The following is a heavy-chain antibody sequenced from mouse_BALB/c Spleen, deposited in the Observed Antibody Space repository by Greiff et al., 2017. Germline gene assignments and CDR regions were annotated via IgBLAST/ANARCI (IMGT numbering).Heavy chain of an antibody. Sequence: QVQLQQSGAELVKPGASVKLSCKTSGFTFSSSYISWLKQKPGQSLEWIAWIYAGTGGTGYNQKFTGKAQLTVDTSSSTAYMQFSSLTTEDSALYSCAIHKGNHIGNLNWYFDVWGEGTTVTVSS. CDR2: IYAGTGGT. CDR3: AIHKGNHIGNLNWYFDV. CDR1: GFTFSSSY. D-gene: IGHD2-1*01. J-gene: IGHJ1*01. V-gene: IGHV1-84*02.